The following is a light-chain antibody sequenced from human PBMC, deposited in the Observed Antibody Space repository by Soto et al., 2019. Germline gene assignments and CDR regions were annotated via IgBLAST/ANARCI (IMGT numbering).Light chain of an antibody. V-gene: IGKV3-15*01. CDR1: QSVSTN. CDR2: GAS. J-gene: IGKJ2*01. CDR3: HQYNNWPYT. Sequence: EIVMTQSPDTLSVSPGERATLSCRASQSVSTNLAWYQQKPGQAPRLLIYGASTRATGIPARFSSSGSGTEFTLTISSLQSEDFAVYPCHQYNNWPYTFGQGTKLEIK.